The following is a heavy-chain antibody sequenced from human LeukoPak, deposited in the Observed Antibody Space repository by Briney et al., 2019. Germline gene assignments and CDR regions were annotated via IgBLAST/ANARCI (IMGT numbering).Heavy chain of an antibody. CDR3: ARGGISSSSIPYFDY. Sequence: GGSLRLSCAASGFTFDDYGMGWVRQAPGKGLEWVSGINWNGGNTGYADSVKGRFTISRDNAKNSLYLQMNSLRAEDTALYHCARGGISSSSIPYFDYWGQGTLVTVSS. V-gene: IGHV3-20*01. D-gene: IGHD6-6*01. J-gene: IGHJ4*02. CDR1: GFTFDDYG. CDR2: INWNGGNT.